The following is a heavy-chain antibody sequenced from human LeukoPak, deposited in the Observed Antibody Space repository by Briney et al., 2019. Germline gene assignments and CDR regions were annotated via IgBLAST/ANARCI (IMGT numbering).Heavy chain of an antibody. CDR3: VRNLDVGNSFLAFDI. CDR2: TYYRPKRYN. D-gene: IGHD6-13*01. J-gene: IGHJ3*02. V-gene: IGHV6-1*01. CDR1: GDSVSSNSAA. Sequence: HSHTLSLTCAISGDSVSSNSAAWNWIRQSPSRGLEWLGRTYYRPKRYNDYAVSVKSRITFNPDTSKNQFSLQLNSVTPEDTAVYYCVRNLDVGNSFLAFDIWGQGTMVTVSS.